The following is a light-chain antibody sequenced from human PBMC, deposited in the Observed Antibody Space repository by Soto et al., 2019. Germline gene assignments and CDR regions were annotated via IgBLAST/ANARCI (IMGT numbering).Light chain of an antibody. J-gene: IGLJ1*01. Sequence: QSALAQPPSASGSPGQSVTISCTGTSSDVGGYIYVSWYQHHPGKAPKLMIYEASKRPSGVPDRFSGSKSGNTASLTVSGLQAEAEADYYCSSYAGSNTYVFGTGTKVTVL. V-gene: IGLV2-8*01. CDR1: SSDVGGYIY. CDR2: EAS. CDR3: SSYAGSNTYV.